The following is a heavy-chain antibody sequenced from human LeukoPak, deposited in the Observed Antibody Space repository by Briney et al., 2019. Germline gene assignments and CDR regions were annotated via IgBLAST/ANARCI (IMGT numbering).Heavy chain of an antibody. J-gene: IGHJ6*02. V-gene: IGHV4-31*03. Sequence: SETLSLTCTVSGDSITSGGYYWSWIRQRPGKGLEWIGYIYKTGSTNYNPSLKSRVTISVDKSKNQFSLKLSSVTAADTAVYYCARDRIKGSTEYYYYGMDVWGQGTTVTVSS. CDR2: IYKTGST. CDR1: GDSITSGGYY. D-gene: IGHD4-11*01. CDR3: ARDRIKGSTEYYYYGMDV.